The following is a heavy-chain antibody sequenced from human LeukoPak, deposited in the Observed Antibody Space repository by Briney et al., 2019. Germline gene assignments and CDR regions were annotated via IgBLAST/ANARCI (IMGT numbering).Heavy chain of an antibody. CDR2: IYSGGST. D-gene: IGHD4-17*01. CDR1: GFTVSSNY. V-gene: IGHV3-53*04. CDR3: ARGGGFSYGDYPSHFDY. J-gene: IGHJ4*02. Sequence: GGSLRLSCAASGFTVSSNYMSWVRQAPGKGLECVSVIYSGGSTYYADSVKGRFTISRHNSKNTLYLQMNTLRAEDTPVYSCARGGGFSYGDYPSHFDYWGQGTLVTVSS.